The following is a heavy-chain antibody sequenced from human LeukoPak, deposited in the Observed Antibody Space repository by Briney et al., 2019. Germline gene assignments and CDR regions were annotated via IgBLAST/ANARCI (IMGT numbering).Heavy chain of an antibody. J-gene: IGHJ4*02. V-gene: IGHV3-13*01. CDR2: IGTAGDT. Sequence: PGGSLRLSCAASGFTFSDYDMHWVRQATGKGPEWVSAIGTAGDTYYTGSVKGRFTISRENAKNSLHLQMNSLRAGDTAVYYCARVAKERVGGVYYFDYWRQGTLVTVSS. CDR3: ARVAKERVGGVYYFDY. CDR1: GFTFSDYD. D-gene: IGHD1-1*01.